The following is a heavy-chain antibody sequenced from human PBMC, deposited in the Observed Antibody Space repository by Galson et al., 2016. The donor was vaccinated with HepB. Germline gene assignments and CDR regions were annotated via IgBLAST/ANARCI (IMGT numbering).Heavy chain of an antibody. J-gene: IGHJ4*02. Sequence: SLRLSCAASGFTFSSYAMNWVRQAPGKGLQWVSGISGGGVSTHYADSVKGRFTISRDNSKNTLYLQMNSRRAEDTAVYHCAKGRYCGGDCYSSDYWGQGTLVTVSS. D-gene: IGHD2-21*02. CDR2: ISGGGVST. CDR3: AKGRYCGGDCYSSDY. V-gene: IGHV3-23*01. CDR1: GFTFSSYA.